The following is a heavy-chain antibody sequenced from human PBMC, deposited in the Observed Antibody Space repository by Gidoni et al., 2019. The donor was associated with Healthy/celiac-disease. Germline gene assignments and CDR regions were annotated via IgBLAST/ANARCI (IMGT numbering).Heavy chain of an antibody. J-gene: IGHJ6*03. D-gene: IGHD3-3*01. Sequence: RQPPGKGLEWIGYIYYSGSTNYNPSLKSRVTISVDPSKNQFSLKLSSVTAADTAVYYCARDSYDFWSGSNYYYMDVWGKGTTVTVSS. CDR2: IYYSGST. V-gene: IGHV4-59*01. CDR3: ARDSYDFWSGSNYYYMDV.